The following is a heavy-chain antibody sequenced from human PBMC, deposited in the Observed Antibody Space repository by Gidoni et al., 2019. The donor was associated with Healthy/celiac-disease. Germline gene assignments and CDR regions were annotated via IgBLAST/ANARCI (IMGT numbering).Heavy chain of an antibody. V-gene: IGHV3-30-3*01. D-gene: IGHD3-16*01. CDR3: ARGGFDF. Sequence: QVQLVESGGGVVQPGRSLRLSWSASGFTFSSYAMHWVRQAPGKGLEWVAVISYDGSNKYYADSVKGRFTISRDNSKNTLYLQMNSLRAEGTAVYYCARGGFDFWGQGTLVTVSA. CDR2: ISYDGSNK. J-gene: IGHJ4*02. CDR1: GFTFSSYA.